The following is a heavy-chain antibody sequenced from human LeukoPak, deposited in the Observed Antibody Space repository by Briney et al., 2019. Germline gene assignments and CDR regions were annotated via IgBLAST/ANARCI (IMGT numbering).Heavy chain of an antibody. CDR2: IKSKTDGGTT. V-gene: IGHV3-15*01. D-gene: IGHD5-24*01. Sequence: PGGSLRLSCAASGFTFINAWMSWVRQAPGKGLEWVGRIKSKTDGGTTDYAAPVKGRFTFSRDDSKNTLYLQMNSLKIEDTAVYCCTTDPQRGYYFDYWGQGTLVTVSS. CDR3: TTDPQRGYYFDY. CDR1: GFTFINAW. J-gene: IGHJ4*02.